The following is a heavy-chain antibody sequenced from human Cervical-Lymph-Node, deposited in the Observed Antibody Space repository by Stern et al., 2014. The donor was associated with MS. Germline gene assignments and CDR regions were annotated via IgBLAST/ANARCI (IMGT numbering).Heavy chain of an antibody. Sequence: VQLVESGGGVVQPGRSLRLSCAASGFSVSGHSMHWVRQAPGKGLAWVTYISYDGSKKKYADSVRGRFTISRDTSTNTLDLQMNSLRVEDTALYYCAREDYRNYSPYIDYWGQGTRVTVSS. CDR3: AREDYRNYSPYIDY. D-gene: IGHD4-11*01. CDR2: ISYDGSKK. CDR1: GFSVSGHS. V-gene: IGHV3-30-3*01. J-gene: IGHJ4*02.